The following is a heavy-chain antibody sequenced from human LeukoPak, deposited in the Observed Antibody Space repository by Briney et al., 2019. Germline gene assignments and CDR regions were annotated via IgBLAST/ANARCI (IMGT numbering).Heavy chain of an antibody. CDR3: AKDGDVGMATRVDW. CDR1: GYTFSSYY. CDR2: INPGSGGT. V-gene: IGHV1-46*01. Sequence: ASVKVSCKASGYTFSSYYIHWVRQAPGHGLERMGLINPGSGGTTYAQKFQGRVTLTRDTSTTSVYMELSRLTSEDTAMYFCAKDGDVGMATRVDWWGQGTLVSVSS. J-gene: IGHJ4*02. D-gene: IGHD5-24*01.